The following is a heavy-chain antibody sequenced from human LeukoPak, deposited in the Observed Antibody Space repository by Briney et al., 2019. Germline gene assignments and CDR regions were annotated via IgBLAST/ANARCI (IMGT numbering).Heavy chain of an antibody. J-gene: IGHJ4*02. V-gene: IGHV4-38-2*01. CDR1: GYSISSGYY. D-gene: IGHD5-18*01. CDR2: IYYSGST. CDR3: ARHVLSSGYSYGLNFDY. Sequence: PSETLSLTCAVSGYSISSGYYWGWIRQPPGQGLEWIGSIYYSGSTYYNPSLKSRVTISVDTSKNQFSLKLSSVTAADTAVYYCARHVLSSGYSYGLNFDYWGQGTLVTVSS.